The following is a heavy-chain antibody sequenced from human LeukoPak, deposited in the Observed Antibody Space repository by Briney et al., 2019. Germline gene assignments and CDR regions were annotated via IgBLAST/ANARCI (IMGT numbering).Heavy chain of an antibody. D-gene: IGHD3-16*01. CDR2: ISSGGGTI. Sequence: PGRSLRLSCAASGFTFSSYEMNWVRQAPGKGLEWVSYISSGGGTIYYADSVKGRFTISRDNAKNSLYLQMNSLRAEDTAVYYCARWGAFDYWGQGTLVTVSS. V-gene: IGHV3-48*03. CDR1: GFTFSSYE. CDR3: ARWGAFDY. J-gene: IGHJ4*02.